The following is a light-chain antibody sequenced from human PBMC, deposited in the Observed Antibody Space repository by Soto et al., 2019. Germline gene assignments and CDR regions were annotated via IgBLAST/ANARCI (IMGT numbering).Light chain of an antibody. CDR3: QQYYSYPRT. V-gene: IGKV1-8*01. CDR1: TDIGSV. J-gene: IGKJ1*01. CDR2: VAS. Sequence: AIRMTQSPSTLSAPTGDRVTIACRASTDIGSVLAWYQQKAGKAPKLLIYVASALQTGVPSRFSGSGSGTDFTLTISRLQSEDSATYYCQQYYSYPRTFGQGTKV.